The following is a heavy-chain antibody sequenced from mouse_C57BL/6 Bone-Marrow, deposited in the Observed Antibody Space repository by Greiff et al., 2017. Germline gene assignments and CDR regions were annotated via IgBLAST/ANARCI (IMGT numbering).Heavy chain of an antibody. J-gene: IGHJ3*01. CDR2: INPYNGGT. Sequence: VQLQQSGPVLVKPGASVKMSCKASGYTFTDYYMNWVKQSHGKSLEWIGVINPYNGGTSYNQKFKGKATLTVDKSSSTAYMELNSLTSEDSAVYYCARYDYDGEFAYWGQGTLVTVSA. CDR1: GYTFTDYY. V-gene: IGHV1-19*01. D-gene: IGHD2-4*01. CDR3: ARYDYDGEFAY.